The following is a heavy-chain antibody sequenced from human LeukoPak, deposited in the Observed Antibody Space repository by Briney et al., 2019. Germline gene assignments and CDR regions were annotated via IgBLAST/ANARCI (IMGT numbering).Heavy chain of an antibody. CDR2: IYPGDSDT. CDR3: ARRLSCYYSNYFDY. Sequence: GESLKISCKGSGYSFTSYWIGWVRQIPGKGLEWMGIIYPGDSDTRYRPSFQGQVTISADKSLSTAYLQWSSLKASDTAMYYWARRLSCYYSNYFDYWGQGTLVTVSS. D-gene: IGHD3-22*01. CDR1: GYSFTSYW. J-gene: IGHJ4*02. V-gene: IGHV5-51*01.